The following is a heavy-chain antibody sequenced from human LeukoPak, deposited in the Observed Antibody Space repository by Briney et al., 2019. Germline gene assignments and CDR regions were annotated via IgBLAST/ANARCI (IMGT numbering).Heavy chain of an antibody. CDR3: ARILTYSYGLGY. J-gene: IGHJ4*02. D-gene: IGHD5-18*01. CDR1: GFSFSSSW. CDR2: IKGDESEI. Sequence: PGGSLRLSCAASGFSFSSSWMTWVRQAPGKGLEWVANIKGDESEIYYVDSVKGRFTASRDNAKNSLYLQMNSLRAEDTAVYYCARILTYSYGLGYWGQGILVTVSS. V-gene: IGHV3-7*01.